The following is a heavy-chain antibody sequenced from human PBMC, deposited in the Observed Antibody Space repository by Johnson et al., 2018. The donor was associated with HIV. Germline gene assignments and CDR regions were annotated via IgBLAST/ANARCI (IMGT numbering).Heavy chain of an antibody. Sequence: VQLVESGGGLVQPGGSLRLSCAASGFTVSSNYMSWVRQAPGKGLEWVGRIKSKTDGGTTDYAAPVQGRFTISRDDSKNTLYLQMSSLRPEDTALYYCAKGDLTGWSTDALDIRGQGTMVTVSS. CDR1: GFTVSSNY. V-gene: IGHV3-15*05. CDR3: AKGDLTGWSTDALDI. D-gene: IGHD3-9*01. CDR2: IKSKTDGGTT. J-gene: IGHJ3*02.